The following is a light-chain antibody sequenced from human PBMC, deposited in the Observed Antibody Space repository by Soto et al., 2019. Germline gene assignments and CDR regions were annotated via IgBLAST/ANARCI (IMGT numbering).Light chain of an antibody. Sequence: EVVMRQSPGTLSLSPGERATLSCRASQSVPNNNLAWYQQKPGQAPRVLIYGASSGATFTPDRFSGSGSGADFTLTISRLETEDFAVYYCQQYGSSPWTFGQGTKVDIK. CDR3: QQYGSSPWT. CDR2: GAS. J-gene: IGKJ1*01. CDR1: QSVPNNN. V-gene: IGKV3-20*01.